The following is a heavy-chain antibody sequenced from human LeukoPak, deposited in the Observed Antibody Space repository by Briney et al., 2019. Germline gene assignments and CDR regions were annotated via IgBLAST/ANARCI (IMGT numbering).Heavy chain of an antibody. CDR3: ARELYSSGYHDAFDI. J-gene: IGHJ3*02. CDR1: GGSFSGYY. V-gene: IGHV4-34*01. CDR2: INHSGST. Sequence: KPSETLSLTCAVYGGSFSGYYWSWIRQPPGKGLEWIGEINHSGSTNYNPSLKSRVTISVDTSKNQFSLKLSSVAAADTAVYYCARELYSSGYHDAFDIWGQGTMVTVSS. D-gene: IGHD3-22*01.